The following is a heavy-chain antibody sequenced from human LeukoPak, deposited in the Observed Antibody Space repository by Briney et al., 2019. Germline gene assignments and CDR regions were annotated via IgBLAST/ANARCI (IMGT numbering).Heavy chain of an antibody. CDR3: ARKSYNASWYTDY. V-gene: IGHV3-48*04. CDR1: GFTFTGHN. CDR2: VSISSGTI. Sequence: GRSLRLSCAASGFTFTGHNMNWVRQAPGKGLEWVSFVSISSGTIYYADSVKGRFSISRDNAKNSLYLQMNSLRAEDTAVYYCARKSYNASWYTDYWGQGTLVTVSS. D-gene: IGHD6-13*01. J-gene: IGHJ4*02.